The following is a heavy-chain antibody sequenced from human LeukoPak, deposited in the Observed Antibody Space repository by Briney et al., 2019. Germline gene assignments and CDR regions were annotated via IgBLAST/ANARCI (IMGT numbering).Heavy chain of an antibody. V-gene: IGHV4-59*01. CDR3: ARDLRWGYNWFDP. CDR1: GGSISSYY. Sequence: SETLSLTCTVSGGSISSYYWSWIRQPPGKGLEWIGYIYYSGSTNYNPSLKSRVTISVDTSKNQFSLKLSSVTAADTAVYYCARDLRWGYNWFDPCGQGTLVTVSS. D-gene: IGHD4-23*01. J-gene: IGHJ5*02. CDR2: IYYSGST.